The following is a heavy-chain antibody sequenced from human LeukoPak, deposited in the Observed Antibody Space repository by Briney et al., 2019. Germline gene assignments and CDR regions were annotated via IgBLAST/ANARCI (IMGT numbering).Heavy chain of an antibody. V-gene: IGHV3-23*01. Sequence: GGSLRLSCAASGFTFSSYVMTWVRQAPGIGLEWVSTISVGGGSTYYADSVRGRFTISRDNSKNTLHLQMNSLRVGDTAVYYCVTRGTTGTKYLEHWGQGTLVTVSS. CDR2: ISVGGGST. J-gene: IGHJ4*02. CDR1: GFTFSSYV. D-gene: IGHD1-1*01. CDR3: VTRGTTGTKYLEH.